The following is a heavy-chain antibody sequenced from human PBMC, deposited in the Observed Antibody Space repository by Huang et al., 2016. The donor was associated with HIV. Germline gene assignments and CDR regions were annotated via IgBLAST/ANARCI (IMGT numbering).Heavy chain of an antibody. D-gene: IGHD3-10*01. J-gene: IGHJ5*02. Sequence: QVHLQQWGAGLLKSAETLSLTCAVYGGSLSGYYWSWLRQTPGKGLEWIGEINHLWSPKYNPSLKSRVSISMDGSKKQFSLKLRSISDADTAVYFCARDATKNPRGWFDPWGQGTLVTVSS. CDR2: INHLWSP. CDR3: ARDATKNPRGWFDP. CDR1: GGSLSGYY. V-gene: IGHV4-34*02.